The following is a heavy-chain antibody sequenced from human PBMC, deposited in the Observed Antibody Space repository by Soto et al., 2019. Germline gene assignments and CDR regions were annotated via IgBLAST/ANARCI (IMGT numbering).Heavy chain of an antibody. CDR1: GFTFSPYS. J-gene: IGHJ1*01. CDR3: AAGDKNYYSLFQH. D-gene: IGHD1-26*01. CDR2: ISGGGGKI. V-gene: IGHV3-23*01. Sequence: PGGTLRLSCAASGFTFSPYSMTWVRQAPGKGLEWVSNISGGGGKIFYADSVMGRFTISRDNSKDSLYLQIDSLRAEDTAMYYCAAGDKNYYSLFQHWGQGTLVTVSS.